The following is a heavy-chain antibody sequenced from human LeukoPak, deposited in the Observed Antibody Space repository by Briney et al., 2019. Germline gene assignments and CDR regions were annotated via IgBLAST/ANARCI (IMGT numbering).Heavy chain of an antibody. Sequence: GGSLRLSCAASGFTVSSNYMSWVRQAPGKGLEWVSLIYSGGSTYYADSVKGRFTISRDNSKNTLYLQMNSLRAEDTAVYYCAKFKWLPPSFFDYWGQGTLVTVSS. J-gene: IGHJ4*02. D-gene: IGHD3-22*01. CDR2: IYSGGST. CDR3: AKFKWLPPSFFDY. V-gene: IGHV3-53*01. CDR1: GFTVSSNY.